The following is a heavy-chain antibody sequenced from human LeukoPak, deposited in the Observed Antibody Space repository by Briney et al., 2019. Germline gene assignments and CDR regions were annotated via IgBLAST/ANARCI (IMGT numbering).Heavy chain of an antibody. J-gene: IGHJ6*02. CDR1: GFTFSSYA. Sequence: GGSLRLSCAASGFTFSSYAMSWVRQAPGKGLEWVSAISGSGGSTYYADSVKGRFTTSRDNSKNTLYLEMNSLRAEDTAVYYCARAGPGYCSSTSCLGYYYYYGMDVWGQGTTVTVSS. V-gene: IGHV3-23*01. D-gene: IGHD2-2*01. CDR3: ARAGPGYCSSTSCLGYYYYYGMDV. CDR2: ISGSGGST.